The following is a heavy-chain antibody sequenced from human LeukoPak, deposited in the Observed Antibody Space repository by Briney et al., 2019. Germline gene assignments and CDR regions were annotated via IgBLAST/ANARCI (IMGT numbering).Heavy chain of an antibody. CDR1: GYTLTDYY. Sequence: ASVKVSCKASGYTLTDYYMHWVRQAPGQGLEWMGLINPTGTGTNYAQKFRGRVTLTRDTSTTTVYMELSSLRSEDTAVYYCAREESGGYFDYWGQGTPVTVSS. D-gene: IGHD2-8*02. CDR3: AREESGGYFDY. CDR2: INPTGTGT. J-gene: IGHJ4*02. V-gene: IGHV1-46*01.